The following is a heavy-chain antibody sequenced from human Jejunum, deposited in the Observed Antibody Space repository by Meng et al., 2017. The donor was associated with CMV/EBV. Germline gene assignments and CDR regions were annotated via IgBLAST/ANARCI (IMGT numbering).Heavy chain of an antibody. CDR1: FNPCA. D-gene: IGHD3-16*01. CDR3: ARDLKGSGDSYRGGVFDY. CDR2: ISGSGGST. J-gene: IGHJ4*02. Sequence: FNPCALPWVLQAPGQGLEWVSAISGSGGSTYYADSVKGRFTISRDNSKNTLYLQMNSLRSDDTAVYYCARDLKGSGDSYRGGVFDYWGQGTLVTVSS. V-gene: IGHV3-23*01.